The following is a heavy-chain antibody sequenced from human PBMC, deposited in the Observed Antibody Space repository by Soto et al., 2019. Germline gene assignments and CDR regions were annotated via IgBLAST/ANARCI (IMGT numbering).Heavy chain of an antibody. CDR3: ARDPRSEWGDSSGRPDDAFDI. Sequence: QVQLVESGGGVVQPGRSLRLSCAASGFTFSSYGMHWVRQAPGKGLEWVAVIWYDGSNKYYADSVKGRFTISRDNSKSTLYLQMNSLRAEDTAVYYCARDPRSEWGDSSGRPDDAFDIWGQGTMVTVSS. D-gene: IGHD3-22*01. CDR2: IWYDGSNK. V-gene: IGHV3-33*01. J-gene: IGHJ3*02. CDR1: GFTFSSYG.